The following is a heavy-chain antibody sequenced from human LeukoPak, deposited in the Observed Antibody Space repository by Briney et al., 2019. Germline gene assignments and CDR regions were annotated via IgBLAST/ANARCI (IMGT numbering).Heavy chain of an antibody. CDR2: ISGSGTST. V-gene: IGHV3-23*01. Sequence: GGSLRLSCAASGFTVSRNYMTWVRQAPGKGLECVSSISGSGTSTYYADSVKGRFTSSRDNSKNTLYLQMNSLRAEDTAIYYCANEYSKGDVWGQGTTVTVSS. CDR3: ANEYSKGDV. J-gene: IGHJ3*01. CDR1: GFTVSRNY. D-gene: IGHD4-11*01.